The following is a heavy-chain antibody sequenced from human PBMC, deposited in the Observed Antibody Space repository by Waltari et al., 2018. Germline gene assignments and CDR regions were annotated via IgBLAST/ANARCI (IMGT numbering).Heavy chain of an antibody. J-gene: IGHJ4*02. Sequence: QVQLVQSGAEVKKPGSSVKVSCQASGGTFSSYAISWVRQAPGQGLEWMGGIIPIFGTANYAQKFQGRVTITTDESTSTAYMELSSLRSEDTAVYYCARSGYSSSWYLGDWGQGTLVTVSS. D-gene: IGHD6-13*01. CDR1: GGTFSSYA. CDR3: ARSGYSSSWYLGD. CDR2: IIPIFGTA. V-gene: IGHV1-69*05.